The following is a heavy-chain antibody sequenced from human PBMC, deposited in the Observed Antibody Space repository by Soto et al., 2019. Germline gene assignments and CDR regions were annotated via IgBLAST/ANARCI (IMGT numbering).Heavy chain of an antibody. J-gene: IGHJ5*02. V-gene: IGHV4-39*01. CDR3: SRRAPEGFDP. CDR2: IDYRGST. CDR1: GDSTSTSTYY. Sequence: SETLSLTCTFSGDSTSTSTYYWGWIRQSPGKGLEWIGSIDYRGSTYHNPSLKSRVTISVDTSKNQFSLKLSSVTASDTAFYYCSRRAPEGFDPWGQGTLVTVSS.